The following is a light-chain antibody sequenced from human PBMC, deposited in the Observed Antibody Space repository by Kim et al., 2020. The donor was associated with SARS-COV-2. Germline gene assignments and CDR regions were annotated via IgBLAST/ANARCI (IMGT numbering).Light chain of an antibody. J-gene: IGLJ1*01. Sequence: SYELTQPPSVAVAPGKTATITCGGNNIGSKSVHWYQQKPGQAPVVVLYYDSDRPSGIPERFSGSNSVNTATLTISRVAAEDEADYYCQVWDSGSDHYVFGTGTKVSVL. V-gene: IGLV3-21*04. CDR2: YDS. CDR1: NIGSKS. CDR3: QVWDSGSDHYV.